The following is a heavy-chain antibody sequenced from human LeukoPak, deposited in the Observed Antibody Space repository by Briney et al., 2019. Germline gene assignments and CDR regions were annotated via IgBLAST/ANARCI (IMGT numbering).Heavy chain of an antibody. CDR1: GFTFSSYA. Sequence: GRSLRLSCAASGFTFSSYAMHWVRQAPGKGLEWVAVISYDGSNKYYADSVKGRFTISRDNSKNTLYLQMNSLRAEDTAVYYCAKDGPYCSGGSCYLGPVVCDYWGQGTLVTVFS. CDR3: AKDGPYCSGGSCYLGPVVCDY. CDR2: ISYDGSNK. D-gene: IGHD2-15*01. J-gene: IGHJ4*02. V-gene: IGHV3-30*04.